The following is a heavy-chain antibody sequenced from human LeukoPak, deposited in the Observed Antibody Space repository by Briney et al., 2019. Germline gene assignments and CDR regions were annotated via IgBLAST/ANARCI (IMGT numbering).Heavy chain of an antibody. V-gene: IGHV4-4*07. D-gene: IGHD6-13*01. CDR2: IYPSGST. J-gene: IGHJ4*02. Sequence: PSETLSLTCSVSGGSISSDYWSWIRQPAGKGLEWLGRIYPSGSTNCNPYFKSRVTMSVDTSKKQLSLKLTSVTAADTAVYFCARGAGPFDYWGQGTLVTVSS. CDR3: ARGAGPFDY. CDR1: GGSISSDY.